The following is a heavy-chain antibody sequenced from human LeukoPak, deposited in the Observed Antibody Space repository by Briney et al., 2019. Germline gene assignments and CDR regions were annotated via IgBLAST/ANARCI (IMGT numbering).Heavy chain of an antibody. CDR2: INHIVST. V-gene: IGHV4-34*01. J-gene: IGHJ4*02. Sequence: SETLSLTCAVHGGSFSGYYWSWIRQPPRKGLEWVGEINHIVSTNYNPSLTSRATLSVATSKNQLSLNLSSVASAHTAVHYITRGRFYRWFDYWGQGTLVTVSS. CDR1: GGSFSGYY. D-gene: IGHD3-3*01. CDR3: TRGRFYRWFDY.